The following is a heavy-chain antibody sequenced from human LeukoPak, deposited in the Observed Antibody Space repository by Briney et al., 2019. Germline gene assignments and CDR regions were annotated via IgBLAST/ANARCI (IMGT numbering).Heavy chain of an antibody. J-gene: IGHJ5*02. D-gene: IGHD6-19*01. CDR3: ARDTGNSGWYNWFDP. V-gene: IGHV3-53*01. CDR2: IYPGGTT. CDR1: GFTVTSNF. Sequence: GGSLRLSCAASGFTVTSNFMNWVRQAPGKGLEWVSGIYPGGTTYYADSVKDRFTISRDSSKNTFFLQMNRLRADDTAVYYCARDTGNSGWYNWFDPWGQGTLVTVSS.